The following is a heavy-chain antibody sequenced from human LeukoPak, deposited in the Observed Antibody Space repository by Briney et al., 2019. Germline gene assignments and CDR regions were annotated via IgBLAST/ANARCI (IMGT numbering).Heavy chain of an antibody. CDR2: INHSGST. CDR1: GGSFSGYY. Sequence: SETLSLTCAVYGGSFSGYYWSWIRQPPGKGLEWIGEINHSGSTNYNPSLKSRVTISVDTSTNQFSLKLSSVTAADTALYYCARVGNPLVTVFAWFAPWGQGTLVTVSS. J-gene: IGHJ5*02. D-gene: IGHD3-3*01. CDR3: ARVGNPLVTVFAWFAP. V-gene: IGHV4-34*01.